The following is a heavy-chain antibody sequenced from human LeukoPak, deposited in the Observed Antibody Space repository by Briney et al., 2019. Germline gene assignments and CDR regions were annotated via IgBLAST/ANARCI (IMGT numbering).Heavy chain of an antibody. CDR1: QFTFSNYG. Sequence: GSLRLSCAASQFTFSNYGMHWVRQAPGKGLEWVAVISYDGSNKYYADSVKGRFTISRDNSKNTLYLQMNSLRAEDTAVYYCAKDRDAFYDILTGSASNRLDYWGQGTLVTVSS. CDR2: ISYDGSNK. CDR3: AKDRDAFYDILTGSASNRLDY. D-gene: IGHD3-9*01. V-gene: IGHV3-30*18. J-gene: IGHJ4*02.